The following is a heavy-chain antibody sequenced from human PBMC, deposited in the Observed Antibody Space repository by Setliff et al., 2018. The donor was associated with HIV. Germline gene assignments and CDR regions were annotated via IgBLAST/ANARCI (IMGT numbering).Heavy chain of an antibody. CDR1: GGSFSGYF. D-gene: IGHD3-10*01. V-gene: IGHV4-34*01. Sequence: PSETLSLTCAVYGGSFSGYFWSWVRQSPGKGLEWIGEINHNRKTNYNPSLKSRVTISIDRSMNQFSLKLNSVIAADTAVYYCTRVRDHYDSGTYYRPLYFFDSWGQGTLVTVSS. J-gene: IGHJ4*02. CDR2: INHNRKT. CDR3: TRVRDHYDSGTYYRPLYFFDS.